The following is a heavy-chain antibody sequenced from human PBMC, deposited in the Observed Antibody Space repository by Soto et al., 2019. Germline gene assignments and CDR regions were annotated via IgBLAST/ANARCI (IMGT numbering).Heavy chain of an antibody. Sequence: QVQLVQSGAEVKKPGASLKVSCKASGYTFTTYYIHWVRQAPGQGLEWMGWINPNSGGTKYGQKFQGRVTMTRDTSISTAYMELRRVRPDDTAVYYCARGLDGDYGYWGQGTLVTVSS. CDR3: ARGLDGDYGY. D-gene: IGHD4-17*01. CDR1: GYTFTTYY. CDR2: INPNSGGT. V-gene: IGHV1-2*02. J-gene: IGHJ4*02.